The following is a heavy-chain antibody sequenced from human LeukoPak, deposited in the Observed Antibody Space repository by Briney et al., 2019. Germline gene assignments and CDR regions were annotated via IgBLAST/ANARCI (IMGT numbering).Heavy chain of an antibody. Sequence: AGSMIFSCSSSGSSISNSLIHWVRPPPGKGLEYVSAIHTDGDSTNYVHTVKGRVTITRDKSKHTVYVQMNRLRPDDTAVYYCVKRWSATVQDYWGQGT. J-gene: IGHJ4*02. D-gene: IGHD4-17*01. V-gene: IGHV3-64*03. CDR3: VKRWSATVQDY. CDR2: IHTDGDST. CDR1: GSSISNSL.